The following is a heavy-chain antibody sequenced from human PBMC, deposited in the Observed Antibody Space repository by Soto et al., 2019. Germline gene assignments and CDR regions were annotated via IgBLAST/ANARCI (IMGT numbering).Heavy chain of an antibody. CDR3: ARRLYYDSSGFEGGGMDV. D-gene: IGHD3-22*01. CDR2: IYYGGST. CDR1: GGSISSYY. J-gene: IGHJ6*02. V-gene: IGHV4-59*08. Sequence: SETLSLTCTVSGGSISSYYWSWIRQPPGRGLEWIGCIYYGGSTKYNPSLKSRVTISVDTSKNQFSLKLSSVTAADTAVYYCARRLYYDSSGFEGGGMDVWGQGTTVTVSS.